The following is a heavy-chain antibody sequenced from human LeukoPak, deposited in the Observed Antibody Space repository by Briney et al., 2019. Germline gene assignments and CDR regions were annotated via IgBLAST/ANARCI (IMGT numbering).Heavy chain of an antibody. CDR3: ARERTLVLLWFGETSNQFDY. CDR1: GYTFSTYD. D-gene: IGHD3-10*01. J-gene: IGHJ4*02. Sequence: ASVKVSCKASGYTFSTYDINWVRQAPGQGLEWMGWINPNNDNSGYAQKFQGRVTMTRDTSISTAYMELNRLRSDDTAVYYCARERTLVLLWFGETSNQFDYWGQGTLVTVSS. V-gene: IGHV1-8*01. CDR2: INPNNDNS.